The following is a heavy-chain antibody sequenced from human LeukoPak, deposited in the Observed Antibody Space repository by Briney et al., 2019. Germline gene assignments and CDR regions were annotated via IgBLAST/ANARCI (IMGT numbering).Heavy chain of an antibody. J-gene: IGHJ4*02. V-gene: IGHV4-34*01. CDR2: INHSGST. CDR3: ARRGLDDY. CDR1: GGSFSGYY. D-gene: IGHD3-16*01. Sequence: SETLSLTCAVYGGSFSGYYWSWIRQPPGKGLEWIGEINHSGSTNYNPSLKSRVTISVDTSKNQFSLKLSSVTAADTAVYYCARRGLDDYWGQGTLVTVSS.